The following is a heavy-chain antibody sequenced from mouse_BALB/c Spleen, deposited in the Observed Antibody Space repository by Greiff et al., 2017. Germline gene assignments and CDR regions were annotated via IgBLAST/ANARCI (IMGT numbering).Heavy chain of an antibody. D-gene: IGHD2-10*02. V-gene: IGHV14-1*02. J-gene: IGHJ3*01. CDR1: GFNIKDYY. CDR2: IDPENGNT. Sequence: DVKLQESGAELVRPGALVKLSCKASGFNIKDYYMHWVKQRPEQGLEWIGWIDPENGNTIYDPKFQGKASITADTSSNTAYLQLSSLTSEDTAVYYCAPYGNGAWFAYWGQGTLVTVSA. CDR3: APYGNGAWFAY.